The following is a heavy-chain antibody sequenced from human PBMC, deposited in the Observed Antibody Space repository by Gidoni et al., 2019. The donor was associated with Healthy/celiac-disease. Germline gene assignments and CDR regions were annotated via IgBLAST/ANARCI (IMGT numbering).Heavy chain of an antibody. V-gene: IGHV2-26*01. Sequence: QVTLKESGPVLVKPTATLTLTCTVSGFSPSNARMGVSWIRQPPGKALEWLAHIFSNDEKSYSTSLKSRLTISKDTSKSQVVLTMTNMDPVDTATYYCARPHYDFWSGSRGSNWFDPWGQGTLVTVSS. CDR2: IFSNDEK. D-gene: IGHD3-3*01. J-gene: IGHJ5*02. CDR3: ARPHYDFWSGSRGSNWFDP. CDR1: GFSPSNARMG.